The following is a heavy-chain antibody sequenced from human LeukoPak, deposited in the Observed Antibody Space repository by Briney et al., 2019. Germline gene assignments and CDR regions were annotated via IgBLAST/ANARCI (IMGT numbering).Heavy chain of an antibody. CDR2: IYYSGST. D-gene: IGHD6-6*01. CDR3: ARDRSIAARPDTWYFDL. V-gene: IGHV4-59*01. Sequence: PSETLSLTCTVSGGSISSYYWSWIRQPPGKGLEWLGYIYYSGSTNYNPSLKSRVTISVDTSKNQFSLKLSSVIAADTAVYYCARDRSIAARPDTWYFDLWGRGTLVTVSS. CDR1: GGSISSYY. J-gene: IGHJ2*01.